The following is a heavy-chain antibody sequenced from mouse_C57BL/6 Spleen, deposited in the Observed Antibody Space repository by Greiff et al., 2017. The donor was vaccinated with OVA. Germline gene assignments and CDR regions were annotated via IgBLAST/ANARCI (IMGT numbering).Heavy chain of an antibody. J-gene: IGHJ1*03. CDR1: GYSITSGYD. D-gene: IGHD2-4*01. Sequence: EVKLMESGPGMVKPSQSLSLTCTVTGYSITSGYDWHWIRHFPGNKLEWMGYISYSGSTNYNPSLQSRISITHDTSKNHFFLKLNSVTTEDTATYYGARVAYDYEGYWYFDVWGTGTTVTVSS. CDR2: ISYSGST. CDR3: ARVAYDYEGYWYFDV. V-gene: IGHV3-1*01.